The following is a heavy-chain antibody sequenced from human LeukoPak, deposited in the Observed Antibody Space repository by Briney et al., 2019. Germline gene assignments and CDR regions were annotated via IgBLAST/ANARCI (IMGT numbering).Heavy chain of an antibody. CDR2: INHSGST. J-gene: IGHJ4*02. D-gene: IGHD2-2*01. Sequence: SETLSLTCAVYGGSFSGYYWSWIRQPPGEGLEWIGEINHSGSTNYNPSLKSRVTISVDTSKNQFSLKLSSVTAADTAVYYCARGKCSSTSCYLGDLGFDYWGQGTLVTVSS. CDR1: GGSFSGYY. CDR3: ARGKCSSTSCYLGDLGFDY. V-gene: IGHV4-34*01.